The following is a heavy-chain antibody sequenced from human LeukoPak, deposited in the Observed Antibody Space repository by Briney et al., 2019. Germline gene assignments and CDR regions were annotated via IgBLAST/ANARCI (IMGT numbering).Heavy chain of an antibody. CDR2: ISSSSATI. J-gene: IGHJ3*02. D-gene: IGHD2-21*01. V-gene: IGHV3-48*04. CDR3: ASQGGDLEDAFDI. Sequence: PGGSLRLSCAASGFTFSSYSMSWVRQAPGEGLEWVSYISSSSATIYYADSVKGRFTISRDNAKNSLYLQMNSLRAEDTAVYYCASQGGDLEDAFDIWGQGTMVTVSS. CDR1: GFTFSSYS.